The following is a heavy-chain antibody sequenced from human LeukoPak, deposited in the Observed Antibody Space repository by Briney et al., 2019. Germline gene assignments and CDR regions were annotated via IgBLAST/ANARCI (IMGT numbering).Heavy chain of an antibody. CDR2: IGTAGDT. CDR3: ARVNYTDYVEAFDI. CDR1: VFSFSTYD. D-gene: IGHD4-11*01. V-gene: IGHV3-13*01. Sequence: GGSLRLSCAASVFSFSTYDMHWVRQATGKGLEWVSAIGTAGDTYYPGSVKGRFTISRESAKNSLYLQMNSLRAEDTAVYYCARVNYTDYVEAFDIWGQGTMVTVSS. J-gene: IGHJ3*02.